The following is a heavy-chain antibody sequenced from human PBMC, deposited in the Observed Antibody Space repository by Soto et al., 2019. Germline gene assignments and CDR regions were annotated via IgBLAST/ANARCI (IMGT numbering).Heavy chain of an antibody. CDR1: GGSVRSDIHY. CDR2: IYSSGRT. CDR3: ARFVRSCTGTTCYTRADV. Sequence: PSETLSLTCTVSGGSVRSDIHYWSWIRQPPGKRLEWIGFIYSSGRTNYDPSLMSRVTMSVDTSKNQFSLKLRSVIVADTAVYDCARFVRSCTGTTCYTRADVWGQGTTVTVSS. J-gene: IGHJ6*02. D-gene: IGHD2-8*02. V-gene: IGHV4-61*01.